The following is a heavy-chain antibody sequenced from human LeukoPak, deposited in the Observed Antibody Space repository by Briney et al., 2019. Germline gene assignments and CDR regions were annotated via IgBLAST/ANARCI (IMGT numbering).Heavy chain of an antibody. CDR3: ARGPLDPSPHPTDY. CDR2: IYYSGST. D-gene: IGHD3/OR15-3a*01. V-gene: IGHV4-61*01. CDR1: GGSVSSGSYY. J-gene: IGHJ4*02. Sequence: SETLSLTCTVSGGSVSSGSYYWSWIRQPPGKGLEWIGYIYYSGSTSYNPSLKSRVTISVDTSKNQFSLKLSSVTAADTAVYYCARGPLDPSPHPTDYWGQGTLVTVSS.